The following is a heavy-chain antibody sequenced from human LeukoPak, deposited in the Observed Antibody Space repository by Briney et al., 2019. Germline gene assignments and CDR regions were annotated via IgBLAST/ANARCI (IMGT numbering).Heavy chain of an antibody. Sequence: GGSLRLSCAASGFTFDDYAMHWVRQAPGKGLEWVSGISWNSGSIGYADSVKGRFTISRDNAKNSLYLQMNSLRAEDTALYYCAKEAPFRSGHYSYFDLWGRGTLVTVSS. J-gene: IGHJ2*01. D-gene: IGHD2-15*01. V-gene: IGHV3-9*01. CDR3: AKEAPFRSGHYSYFDL. CDR1: GFTFDDYA. CDR2: ISWNSGSI.